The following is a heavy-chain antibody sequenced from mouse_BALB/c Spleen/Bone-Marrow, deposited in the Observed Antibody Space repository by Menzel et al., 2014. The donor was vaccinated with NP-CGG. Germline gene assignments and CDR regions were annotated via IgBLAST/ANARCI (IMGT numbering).Heavy chain of an antibody. Sequence: QVQLQQSGAELVKPGALVKMSCKASGYTFTSYWMHWVKQRPGQGLEWIGVIDPSDSYTSYNQKFKGKATLTVDTSSSTAYMQLSSLTSEDSAVYYCTRRGYYAMDYWGQGTSVTVSS. J-gene: IGHJ4*01. CDR3: TRRGYYAMDY. CDR1: GYTFTSYW. CDR2: IDPSDSYT. V-gene: IGHV1S127*01.